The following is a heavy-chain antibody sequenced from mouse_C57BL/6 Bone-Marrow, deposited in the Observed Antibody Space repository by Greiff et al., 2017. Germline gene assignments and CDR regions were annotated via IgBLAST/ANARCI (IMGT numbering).Heavy chain of an antibody. CDR3: ARGGNYGGYYFDY. V-gene: IGHV1-47*01. D-gene: IGHD2-1*01. J-gene: IGHJ2*01. CDR1: GYTFTTYP. CDR2: FHPYHDDT. Sequence: VKLVESGAELVKPGASVKMSCTASGYTFTTYPIEWMKQNHGKSLELIGNFHPYHDDTKYNETFKGKATLTVEESSSTVYLELSRLTSDDSTVYYCARGGNYGGYYFDYWGQGTTLTVSS.